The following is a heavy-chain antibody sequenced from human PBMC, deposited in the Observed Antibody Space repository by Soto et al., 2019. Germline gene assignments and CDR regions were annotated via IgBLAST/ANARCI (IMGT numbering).Heavy chain of an antibody. CDR3: AKGGPNDY. CDR2: SIFSGGNT. J-gene: IGHJ4*02. CDR1: GFTFSSYV. D-gene: IGHD3-16*01. V-gene: IGHV3-23*01. Sequence: DVQLLESGGDLVQPGGSLRLSCAASGFTFSSYVMSWVRQAPGKGLEWVSSIFSGGNTYYADSVKGRSTISRDNSKNTLYQQMNSLRVEDTAIYYCAKGGPNDYWGQGTLVTVSS.